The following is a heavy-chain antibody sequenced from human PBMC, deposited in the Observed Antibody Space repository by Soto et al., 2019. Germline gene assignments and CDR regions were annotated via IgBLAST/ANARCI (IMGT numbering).Heavy chain of an antibody. J-gene: IGHJ4*02. CDR1: GYSFTSYW. CDR2: IYPGDSDT. Sequence: GASLKISCKGSGYSFTSYWIGWVRQMPGKGLEWMGIIYPGDSDTRYSPSFQGQVTISADQSISTAYLQWSSLKASDTAMYYCARLRDYYDSSGRGSAFYFDYWGQGTLVTVSS. CDR3: ARLRDYYDSSGRGSAFYFDY. D-gene: IGHD3-22*01. V-gene: IGHV5-51*01.